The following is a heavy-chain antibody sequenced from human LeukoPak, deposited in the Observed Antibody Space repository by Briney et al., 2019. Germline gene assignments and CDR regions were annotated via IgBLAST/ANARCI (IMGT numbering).Heavy chain of an antibody. CDR1: GFTFSFSA. CDR3: AKGRRDGYNYPLFDQ. J-gene: IGHJ4*01. D-gene: IGHD5-24*01. Sequence: GGSLRLSCAASGFTFSFSAMNWVRQAPGKGLEWVATIIGNGFSTYYADSVNGRFIISRDNSQNTLFLQMNSLRAEDTAIYYFAKGRRDGYNYPLFDQRGHRALVTDSS. V-gene: IGHV3-23*01. CDR2: IIGNGFST.